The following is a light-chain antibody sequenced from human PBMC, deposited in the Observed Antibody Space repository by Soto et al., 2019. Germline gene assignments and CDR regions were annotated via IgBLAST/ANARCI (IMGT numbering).Light chain of an antibody. J-gene: IGLJ1*01. V-gene: IGLV1-51*01. CDR2: DNN. Sequence: QSVLTQPPPVSAAPGQKVTISCSGSSSNIGNNYVSWYQQLPGTAPKLLIYDNNKRPSGIPDRFSGSKSGTSATLGITGLQTGDEADYYCGTWDSSLSVPYVFGTGTKVTVL. CDR1: SSNIGNNY. CDR3: GTWDSSLSVPYV.